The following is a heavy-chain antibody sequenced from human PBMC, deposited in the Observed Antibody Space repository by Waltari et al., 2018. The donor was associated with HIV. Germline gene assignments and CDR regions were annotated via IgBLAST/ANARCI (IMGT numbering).Heavy chain of an antibody. Sequence: EVQLVESGGGLVQPGGSLRLSCAASGFTFSSYWMSWVRQAPGKGLEWVATIKQDGSEKYYVDSVKGRFTISRDNAKNSLYLQLNSLRAEDTAVYYCARDPAGYNSGWYNIHYYGMDVWG. CDR2: IKQDGSEK. J-gene: IGHJ6*02. D-gene: IGHD6-19*01. CDR1: GFTFSSYW. V-gene: IGHV3-7*01. CDR3: ARDPAGYNSGWYNIHYYGMDV.